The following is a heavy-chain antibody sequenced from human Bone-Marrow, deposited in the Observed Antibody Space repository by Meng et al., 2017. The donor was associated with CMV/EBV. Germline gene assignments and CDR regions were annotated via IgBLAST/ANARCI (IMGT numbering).Heavy chain of an antibody. CDR1: GYTFTGYY. D-gene: IGHD2-2*01. V-gene: IGHV1-2*02. CDR3: SRGGCSSTSCPPRWYYGMAV. J-gene: IGHJ6*02. Sequence: ASVKVSCKASGYTFTGYYMHWVRQAPGQGLEWMGWINPNSGGTNYAQKFQGRVTMTRDTSISTAYMELSRLRSDDTAVYYCSRGGCSSTSCPPRWYYGMAVWGQGTTVTVSS. CDR2: INPNSGGT.